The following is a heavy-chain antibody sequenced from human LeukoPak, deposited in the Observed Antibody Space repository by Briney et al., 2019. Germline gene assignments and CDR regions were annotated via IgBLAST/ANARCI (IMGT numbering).Heavy chain of an antibody. J-gene: IGHJ6*02. D-gene: IGHD5-18*01. Sequence: GGSLRLSCAASGFTFTTYWMHWVRQAPGKGLVWVSHINSDGSITSYADSVKGRFTISRDNAKNTLYLQMNSLRAEDTAVYYCARDAVDTANAVWGQGTTITVSS. CDR1: GFTFTTYW. V-gene: IGHV3-74*01. CDR2: INSDGSIT. CDR3: ARDAVDTANAV.